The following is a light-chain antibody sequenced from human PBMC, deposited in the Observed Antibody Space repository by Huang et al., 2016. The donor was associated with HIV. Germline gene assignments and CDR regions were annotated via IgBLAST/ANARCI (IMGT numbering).Light chain of an antibody. CDR1: QSVLSNSNNRNY. J-gene: IGKJ3*01. V-gene: IGKV4-1*01. Sequence: DIVMTQSPDSLGVSLGERATINCKSSQSVLSNSNNRNYLAWYQQKPGPNPRLLIYWDSTRECGGLEGCSGSGSGTDFTLTISSLQAEDGAVYYCQQYFITPTFGRGTKVDVK. CDR3: QQYFITPT. CDR2: WDS.